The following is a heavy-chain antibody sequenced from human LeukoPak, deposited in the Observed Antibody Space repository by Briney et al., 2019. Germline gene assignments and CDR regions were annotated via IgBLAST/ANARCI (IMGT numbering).Heavy chain of an antibody. CDR2: INPNSGGT. CDR3: ARAYERWLQFLLVY. D-gene: IGHD5-24*01. V-gene: IGHV1-2*02. CDR1: GYTFTGYY. Sequence: ASVKVSCKASGYTFTGYYMHWVRQAPGQGRKWMGWINPNSGGTNYAQKFQGRVTMTRDTSISTAYMELSRLRSDDTTVYYCARAYERWLQFLLVYWGQGTLVTVSS. J-gene: IGHJ4*02.